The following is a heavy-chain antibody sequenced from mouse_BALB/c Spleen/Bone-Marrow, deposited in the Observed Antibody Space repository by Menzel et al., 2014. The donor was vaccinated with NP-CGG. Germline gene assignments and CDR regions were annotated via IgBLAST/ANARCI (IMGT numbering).Heavy chain of an antibody. J-gene: IGHJ4*01. Sequence: EVQVGESGGGLVKPGGSLKLSCAASGFAFSSYDMSCVRQTPEKRLEWVAYISNGGGSTYYPDTVKGRFTISGDNAKNTLYLQMSRLKSEDTAMYYCARGGIYYGMDYWGKGTSVTVSS. V-gene: IGHV5-12-1*01. CDR1: GFAFSSYD. CDR2: ISNGGGST. CDR3: ARGGIYYGMDY.